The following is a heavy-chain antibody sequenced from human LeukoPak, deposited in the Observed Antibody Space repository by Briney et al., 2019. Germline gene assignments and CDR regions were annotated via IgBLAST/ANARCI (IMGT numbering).Heavy chain of an antibody. D-gene: IGHD3-10*02. CDR1: GFTFSSYS. CDR2: ISSSSSYI. CDR3: AELGITMIGGV. J-gene: IGHJ6*04. V-gene: IGHV3-21*01. Sequence: PGGSLRLSCAASGFTFSSYSMNWVRQAPGKGLEWVSSISSSSSYIYYADSVKGRFTISRDNARNSLYLQMNSLRAEDTAVYYCAELGITMIGGVWGKGTTVTISS.